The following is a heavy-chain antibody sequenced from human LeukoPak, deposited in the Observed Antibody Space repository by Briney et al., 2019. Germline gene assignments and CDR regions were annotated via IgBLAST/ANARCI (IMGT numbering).Heavy chain of an antibody. V-gene: IGHV3-30*02. CDR3: AKSNLLWFGELGPFDY. CDR1: GFTFSSYG. J-gene: IGHJ4*02. CDR2: IRYDGSNK. D-gene: IGHD3-10*01. Sequence: QPGGSLRLSCAASGFTFSSYGMHWVRQAPGKGLEWVAFIRYDGSNKYYADSVKGRFTISRDNSKNTLYLQMNSLRAEDTAVYYCAKSNLLWFGELGPFDYWGQGTLVTVSS.